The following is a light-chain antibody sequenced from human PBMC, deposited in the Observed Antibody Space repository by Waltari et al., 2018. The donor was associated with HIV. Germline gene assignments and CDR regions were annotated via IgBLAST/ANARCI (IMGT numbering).Light chain of an antibody. J-gene: IGLJ2*01. CDR3: SSYTSSSTLGVV. CDR1: SSDVGGYNY. Sequence: QSALTQPASVSGSPGQSITIPCTGTSSDVGGYNYVSWFQQHPGKAPKLMIYGVSNRPSGVSNRFSGSKSGNTASLTISGLQAEDEADYYCSSYTSSSTLGVVFGGGTKLTVL. CDR2: GVS. V-gene: IGLV2-14*01.